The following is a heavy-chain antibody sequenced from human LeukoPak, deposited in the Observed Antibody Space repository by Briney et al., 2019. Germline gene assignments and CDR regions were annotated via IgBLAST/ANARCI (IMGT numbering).Heavy chain of an antibody. CDR3: ARDLRGFNWFGP. Sequence: SAYNGNTNYAQKLQGRVTMTTDTSTSTAYMELRSLRSDDTAVYYCARDLRGFNWFGPWGQGTLVTVSS. V-gene: IGHV1-18*01. CDR2: SAYNGNT. J-gene: IGHJ5*02.